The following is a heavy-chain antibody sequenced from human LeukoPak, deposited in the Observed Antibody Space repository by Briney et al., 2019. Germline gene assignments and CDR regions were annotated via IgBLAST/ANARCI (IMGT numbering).Heavy chain of an antibody. CDR2: ISTSGST. J-gene: IGHJ4*02. CDR3: ARQNGDYLWYLDY. V-gene: IGHV4-4*07. Sequence: ASETLSLTCTVSGDSISSYSWTWIRQPAGKGLEWIGRISTSGSTSYNPSLKSRVTMSLDTSKNQFSLRLTSVTAADTAIYYCARQNGDYLWYLDYWGQGTLVTVSS. CDR1: GDSISSYS. D-gene: IGHD4-17*01.